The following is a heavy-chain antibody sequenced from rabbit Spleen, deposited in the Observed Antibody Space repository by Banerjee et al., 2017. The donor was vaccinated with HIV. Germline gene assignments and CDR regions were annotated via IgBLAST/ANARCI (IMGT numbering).Heavy chain of an antibody. Sequence: QSLEESGGDLVKPGGSLKLSCTASGFTLSSYYMNWVRQAPGKGLEWIGYIDPVFGITYYANWVNGRFSISRENAQNTVFLQMTSLTAADTATYFCARDGAGGSYFALWGPGTLVTVS. V-gene: IGHV1S7*01. CDR2: IDPVFGIT. CDR1: GFTLSSYY. J-gene: IGHJ4*01. CDR3: ARDGAGGSYFAL. D-gene: IGHD8-1*01.